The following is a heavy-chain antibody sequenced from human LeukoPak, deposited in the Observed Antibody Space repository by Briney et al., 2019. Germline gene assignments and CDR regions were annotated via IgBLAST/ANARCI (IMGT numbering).Heavy chain of an antibody. CDR3: ARDRRVVTSIDY. CDR2: IYPNSGGA. D-gene: IGHD4-23*01. CDR1: GYSFTDYY. Sequence: ASVKVSCKPSGYSFTDYYLHWVRQAPGQGLEWMGWIYPNSGGANYAQKFQGRVTMTSDTSISTAYMELSRLRSDDTAVYYCARDRRVVTSIDYWGQGTLVTVSS. V-gene: IGHV1-2*02. J-gene: IGHJ4*02.